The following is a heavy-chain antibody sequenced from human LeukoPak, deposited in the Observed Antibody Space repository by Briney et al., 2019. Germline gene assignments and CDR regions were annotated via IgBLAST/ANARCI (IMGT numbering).Heavy chain of an antibody. CDR3: ARAVAGTVYVAFDI. V-gene: IGHV1-69*13. D-gene: IGHD6-19*01. CDR1: GGTFSSYA. J-gene: IGHJ3*02. CDR2: IIPIFGTA. Sequence: SVKVSCKASGGTFSSYAISWVRQAPGQGLEWMGGIIPIFGTANYAQKIQGRVTITADESTSTAYMELSSLRSEDTAVYYCARAVAGTVYVAFDIWGQGTMVTVSS.